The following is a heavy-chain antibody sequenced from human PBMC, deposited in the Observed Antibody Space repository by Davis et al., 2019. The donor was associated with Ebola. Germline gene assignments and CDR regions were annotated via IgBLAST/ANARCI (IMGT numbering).Heavy chain of an antibody. D-gene: IGHD6-13*01. CDR1: GFTFSSYG. V-gene: IGHV3-30*03. CDR3: TTYSSSWYDGYFQH. J-gene: IGHJ1*01. Sequence: GGSLRLSCAASGFTFSSYGMHWVRQAPGKGLEWVAVISYDGSNKYYADSVKGRFTISRDNSKNTLYLQMNSLKTEDTAVYYCTTYSSSWYDGYFQHWGQGTLVTVSS. CDR2: ISYDGSNK.